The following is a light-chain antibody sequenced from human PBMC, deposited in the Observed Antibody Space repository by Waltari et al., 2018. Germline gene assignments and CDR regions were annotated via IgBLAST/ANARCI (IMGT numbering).Light chain of an antibody. V-gene: IGKV3-11*01. Sequence: EIVLTQSPATLSLSPGEKAPLPCRASQSVTSYLAWYQQKPGQPPRLLMYDVTNRATGIPARFSGSGSGTDFTLTISSLEPEDFAVYYCQQRSNWSGSFGPGTKVDIK. CDR3: QQRSNWSGS. J-gene: IGKJ3*01. CDR1: QSVTSY. CDR2: DVT.